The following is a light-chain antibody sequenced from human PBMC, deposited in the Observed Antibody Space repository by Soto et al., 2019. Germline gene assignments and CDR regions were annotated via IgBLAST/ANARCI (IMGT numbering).Light chain of an antibody. Sequence: NFMLTQPHSVSESSGKTVTISCTRSSGSIASYYVQWYQQRPGSAPTTVIYEDNQRPSGVPDRFSGSIDSSSNSASLTVSGLKTEDEADYYCQSYDTNNHIVFGGGTKVTVL. V-gene: IGLV6-57*04. CDR3: QSYDTNNHIV. CDR1: SGSIASYY. J-gene: IGLJ3*02. CDR2: EDN.